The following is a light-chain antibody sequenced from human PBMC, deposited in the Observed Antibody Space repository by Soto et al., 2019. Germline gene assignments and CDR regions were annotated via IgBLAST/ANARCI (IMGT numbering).Light chain of an antibody. J-gene: IGLJ3*02. V-gene: IGLV3-1*01. CDR3: QVWDTSTRV. CDR1: KLGNKY. CDR2: KDR. Sequence: SYELTQPPSVSVSLGQTASITCSGDKLGNKYACWYQQKPGQAPMLVIYKDRKRPSGIPERFSGSNSGNTATLTISGTQAMDEADYYCQVWDTSTRVFGGGTQLTVL.